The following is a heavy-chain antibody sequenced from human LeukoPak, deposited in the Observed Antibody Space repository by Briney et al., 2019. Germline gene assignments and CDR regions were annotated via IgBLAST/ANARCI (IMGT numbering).Heavy chain of an antibody. Sequence: PGGSLRLSCAASEFSVSSHYMNWVRQAPGKGLEWVSVIYSADTTHYADSVKGRFTISRDNSKNTLYLQMNSLRAEDTAVYYCARAPSWGLKDCWGQGTLVTVSS. J-gene: IGHJ4*02. CDR1: EFSVSSHY. V-gene: IGHV3-53*01. CDR2: IYSADTT. D-gene: IGHD2-2*01. CDR3: ARAPSWGLKDC.